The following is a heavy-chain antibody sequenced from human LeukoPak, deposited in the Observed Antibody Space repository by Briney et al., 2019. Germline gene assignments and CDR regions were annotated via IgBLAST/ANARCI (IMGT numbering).Heavy chain of an antibody. Sequence: PSETLSLTCTVSGGSISSYYWSLIRRPPGKGLEWIGYIYYSGSTNYNPSLKSRVTISVDTSKNQFSLKLSSVTAADTAVYYCARFLGISYGYFDYWGQGTLVTVSS. CDR2: IYYSGST. CDR1: GGSISSYY. V-gene: IGHV4-59*01. D-gene: IGHD5-18*01. CDR3: ARFLGISYGYFDY. J-gene: IGHJ4*02.